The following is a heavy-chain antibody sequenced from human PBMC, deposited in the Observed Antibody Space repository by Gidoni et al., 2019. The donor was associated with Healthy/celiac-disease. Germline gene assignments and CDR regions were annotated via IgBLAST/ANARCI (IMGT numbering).Heavy chain of an antibody. V-gene: IGHV3-9*01. D-gene: IGHD3-10*01. CDR2: INWSGGTI. CDR3: AKDMYGLGTYSFDS. Sequence: EVQLVESGGGLVQPGRSLRLSCAASGFTFDDYAMHWVRQAPGKGLEWVSGINWSGGTIGYADSVKGRFTISRDNAKNFLYLQMNSLRAEDTAFYYCAKDMYGLGTYSFDSWGQGTLVSVSS. CDR1: GFTFDDYA. J-gene: IGHJ4*02.